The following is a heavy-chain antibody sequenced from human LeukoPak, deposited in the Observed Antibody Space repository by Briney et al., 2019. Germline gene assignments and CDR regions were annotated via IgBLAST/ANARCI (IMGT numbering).Heavy chain of an antibody. CDR1: GFTFSSYW. J-gene: IGHJ6*03. CDR2: IKQDGSEK. Sequence: GGSLRLSCAASGFTFSSYWMSWVRQAPGKGLEWVASIKQDGSEKYYVDSVKGRFTISRDNAKNSLYLQMNSLRAEDTAVYYCARAVFYGSGWYRYYYMHVWGKGTTVTISS. CDR3: ARAVFYGSGWYRYYYMHV. D-gene: IGHD6-19*01. V-gene: IGHV3-7*01.